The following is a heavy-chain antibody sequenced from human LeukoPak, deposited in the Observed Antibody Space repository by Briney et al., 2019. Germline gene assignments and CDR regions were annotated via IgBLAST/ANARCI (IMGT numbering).Heavy chain of an antibody. V-gene: IGHV3-33*01. CDR2: IWYDGSNK. Sequence: GGSLRLSCAASGFTFSSYGMPWVRQAPGKGLEWVAVIWYDGSNKYYADSVKGRFTISGDNSKNTLYLQMNSLRAEDTAVYYCARKVVPATYYGMDVWGQGTTVTVSS. D-gene: IGHD2-2*01. CDR3: ARKVVPATYYGMDV. J-gene: IGHJ6*02. CDR1: GFTFSSYG.